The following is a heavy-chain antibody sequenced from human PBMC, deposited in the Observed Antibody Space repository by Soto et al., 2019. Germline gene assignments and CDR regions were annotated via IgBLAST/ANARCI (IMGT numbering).Heavy chain of an antibody. Sequence: QVQLVQSGAEVKKPGASVKVSCKASGYTFTSYGISWVRQAPGQGLEWMGWISAYNGNTNYAQKLQGRVTMTTDTSTSTAYMELRSRRSDDTAGYYCARDGPLPAATAARYYYYGMDVWGQGTTVTGSS. CDR2: ISAYNGNT. D-gene: IGHD2-2*01. V-gene: IGHV1-18*04. J-gene: IGHJ6*02. CDR1: GYTFTSYG. CDR3: ARDGPLPAATAARYYYYGMDV.